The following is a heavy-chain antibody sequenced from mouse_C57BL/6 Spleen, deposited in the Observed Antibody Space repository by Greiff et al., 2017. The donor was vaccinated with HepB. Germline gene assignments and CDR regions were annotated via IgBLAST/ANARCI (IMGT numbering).Heavy chain of an antibody. J-gene: IGHJ4*01. D-gene: IGHD2-2*01. CDR2: ISSGGDYI. Sequence: EVMLVESGEGLVKPGGSLKLSCAASGFTFSSYAMSWVRQTPEKRLEWVAYISSGGDYIYYADTVKGRFTISRDNARNTLYLQMSSLKSEDTAMYYCTRVGYEEAMDYWGQGTSVTVSS. CDR1: GFTFSSYA. V-gene: IGHV5-9-1*02. CDR3: TRVGYEEAMDY.